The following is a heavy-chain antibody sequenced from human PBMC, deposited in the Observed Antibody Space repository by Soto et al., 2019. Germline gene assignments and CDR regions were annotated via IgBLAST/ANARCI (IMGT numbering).Heavy chain of an antibody. CDR3: ARVLTPRYRSSWYVNYYYGMDV. D-gene: IGHD6-13*01. J-gene: IGHJ6*02. Sequence: GTLSVSCVNSGFSFSSYWMSWVRQAPGKGLEWVANIKQDGSEKYYVDSVKGRFTISRDNAKNSLYLQMNRLRAEETAVYYCARVLTPRYRSSWYVNYYYGMDVWGQGTTVTGSS. V-gene: IGHV3-7*01. CDR1: GFSFSSYW. CDR2: IKQDGSEK.